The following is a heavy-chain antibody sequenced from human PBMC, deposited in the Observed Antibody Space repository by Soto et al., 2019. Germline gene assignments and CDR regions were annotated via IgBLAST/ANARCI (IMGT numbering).Heavy chain of an antibody. V-gene: IGHV3-74*01. Sequence: EVQLVESGGGLVQPGGSLRLSCAASGLTLSSYWMHWVRQAPGKGLVWVSRISSDGSSTAYADSVKGRFTISRDNAKNTLYLQMNSLRAEDTAVYYCARFPGGLWSGSRMLGQIWGQGTMVTVSS. CDR3: ARFPGGLWSGSRMLGQI. D-gene: IGHD3-3*01. CDR1: GLTLSSYW. CDR2: ISSDGSST. J-gene: IGHJ3*02.